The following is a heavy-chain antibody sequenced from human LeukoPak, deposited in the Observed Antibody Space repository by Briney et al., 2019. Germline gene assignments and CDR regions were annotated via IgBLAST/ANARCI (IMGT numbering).Heavy chain of an antibody. CDR2: ISTHNVNT. Sequence: ASVKVCCKASGYTFTNYGITWVRQAPGQGLEGWGWISTHNVNTNYEQKFQGRVTMTTAASTSTDYMELRSLRSDDTAEYYCARDLFPSFYYDSRGPIGYWGQGALVTVSS. CDR3: ARDLFPSFYYDSRGPIGY. J-gene: IGHJ4*02. CDR1: GYTFTNYG. D-gene: IGHD3-22*01. V-gene: IGHV1-18*04.